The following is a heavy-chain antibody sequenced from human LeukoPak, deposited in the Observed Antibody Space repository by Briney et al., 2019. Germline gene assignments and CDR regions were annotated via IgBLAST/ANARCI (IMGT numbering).Heavy chain of an antibody. CDR1: GGSISSYY. V-gene: IGHV4-59*01. CDR2: IYYSGST. CDR3: ARDRCGPLDY. Sequence: SSETLSPTCTVSGGSISSYYWSWIRQPPGKGLEWIGYIYYSGSTNYNPSLKSRVTISVDTSKNQFSLKLSSVTAADTAVYYCARDRCGPLDYWGQGTLVTVSS. D-gene: IGHD2-21*01. J-gene: IGHJ4*02.